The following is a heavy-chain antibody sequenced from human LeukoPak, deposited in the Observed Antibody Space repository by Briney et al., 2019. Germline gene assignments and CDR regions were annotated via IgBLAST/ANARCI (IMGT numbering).Heavy chain of an antibody. Sequence: ASVKVSCKASGDTFTGYYMHWVRQAPGQGLEWMGGINPNSGSTNYAQKFQGRVTMTRDTSISTAYMELSRLRSDDTAVYYCARDRGYYDSSGYPLLDYWGQGTLVTVSS. D-gene: IGHD3-22*01. CDR3: ARDRGYYDSSGYPLLDY. CDR1: GDTFTGYY. J-gene: IGHJ4*02. V-gene: IGHV1-2*02. CDR2: INPNSGST.